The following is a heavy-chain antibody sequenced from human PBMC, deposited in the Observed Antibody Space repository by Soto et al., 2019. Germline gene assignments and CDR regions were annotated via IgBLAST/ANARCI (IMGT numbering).Heavy chain of an antibody. CDR3: AREGYCTNGVCSTNWFDP. Sequence: GGSLRLSCAASGFPFSSYSMNLVRPAPGKGLEWVSSISSSSSYIYYADSVKGRFTISRDNAKNSLYLQMNSLRAEDTAVYYCAREGYCTNGVCSTNWFDPWGQGTLVTVSS. CDR1: GFPFSSYS. D-gene: IGHD2-8*01. CDR2: ISSSSSYI. V-gene: IGHV3-21*01. J-gene: IGHJ5*02.